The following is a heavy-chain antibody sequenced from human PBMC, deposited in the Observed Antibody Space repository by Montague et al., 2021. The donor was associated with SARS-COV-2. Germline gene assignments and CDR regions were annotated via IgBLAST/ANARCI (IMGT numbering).Heavy chain of an antibody. J-gene: IGHJ4*02. CDR2: ISGSGSSI. D-gene: IGHD5-12*01. Sequence: SLRLSCAASGFTFSSFEMNWVRQAPGKGLEWVSYISGSGSSIYYADSVKGRFTISRDNAKNSLYLQMNSLRAEDTAVYYCARDWRFGGYSDYYRRGAFDSWGQGTLVTVSS. CDR1: GFTFSSFE. V-gene: IGHV3-48*03. CDR3: ARDWRFGGYSDYYRRGAFDS.